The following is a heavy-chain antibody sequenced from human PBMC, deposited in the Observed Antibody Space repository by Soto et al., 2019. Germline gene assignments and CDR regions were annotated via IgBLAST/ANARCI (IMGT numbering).Heavy chain of an antibody. CDR2: IYYSGST. D-gene: IGHD2-15*01. J-gene: IGHJ4*02. CDR1: GDSISSSSYY. CDR3: ARHVGYCGGGTCYFYFDY. V-gene: IGHV4-39*01. Sequence: PSETLSLTCTVSGDSISSSSYYWGWIRQPPGKGLEWIGSIYYSGSTYYNPSLKSRVTISVDTSKNQFSLKLNSVTAADTAVFYCARHVGYCGGGTCYFYFDYWGQGTLVTVSS.